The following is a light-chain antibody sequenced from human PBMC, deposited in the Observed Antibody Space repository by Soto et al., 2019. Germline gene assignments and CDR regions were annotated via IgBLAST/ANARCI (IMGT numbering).Light chain of an antibody. J-gene: IGKJ1*01. Sequence: DIQMTQSPSSLSASVGDRVTITCRASQSIRNYLNWYQHKPGKAPNLLIYSASTLQGGVPSRFSGSGSGTGFTLTITSLQPEDFATYYCQQSYSTPWTFGQGTKVDIK. CDR3: QQSYSTPWT. CDR1: QSIRNY. CDR2: SAS. V-gene: IGKV1-39*01.